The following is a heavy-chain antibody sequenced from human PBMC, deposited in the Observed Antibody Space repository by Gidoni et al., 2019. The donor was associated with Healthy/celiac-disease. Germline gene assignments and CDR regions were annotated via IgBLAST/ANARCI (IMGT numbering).Heavy chain of an antibody. CDR3: ARVGTLRYFDWLLLYGMDV. CDR1: VFTFRCYE. CDR2: ISSSGSTI. Sequence: EVQLVESGGGLVQPGGSLRLSWAASVFTFRCYEMHWVRQAPGKGLEWVSYISSSGSTIYYADSVKGRFTISRDNAKNSLYLQMTSLRAEDTAVYYCARVGTLRYFDWLLLYGMDVWGQGTTVTVSS. D-gene: IGHD3-9*01. J-gene: IGHJ6*02. V-gene: IGHV3-48*03.